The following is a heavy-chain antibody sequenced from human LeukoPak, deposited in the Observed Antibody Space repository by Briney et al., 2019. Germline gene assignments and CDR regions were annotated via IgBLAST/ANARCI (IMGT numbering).Heavy chain of an antibody. CDR1: GFTVSSNY. V-gene: IGHV3-23*01. J-gene: IGHJ4*02. CDR3: AKDDNVLLTS. Sequence: TGGSLRLSCAASGFTVSSNYMSWVRQAPGKGLEWVSAISGSGGSTYYADSVKGRFTISRDNSKNTLYLQMNSLRAEGTAVYYCAKDDNVLLTSWGQGTLATVSS. D-gene: IGHD3-10*01. CDR2: ISGSGGST.